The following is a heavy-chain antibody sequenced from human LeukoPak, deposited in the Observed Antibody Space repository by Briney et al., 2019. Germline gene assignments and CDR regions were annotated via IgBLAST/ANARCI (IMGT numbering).Heavy chain of an antibody. CDR3: ASVRCSATSCYEFYFDY. V-gene: IGHV4-59*01. D-gene: IGHD2-2*01. CDR2: MFYSGST. J-gene: IGHJ4*02. CDR1: GGSISSYY. Sequence: PSETLSLTCTVSGGSISSYYWSWIRQPPGKRLEWIGYMFYSGSTSYNPSLKSRVTISVDTSKNQFSLKLSSVTAADTAVYYCASVRCSATSCYEFYFDYWGQGTLVTVSS.